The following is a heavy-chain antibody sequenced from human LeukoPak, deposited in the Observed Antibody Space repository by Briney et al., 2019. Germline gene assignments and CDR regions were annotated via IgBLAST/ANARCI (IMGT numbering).Heavy chain of an antibody. CDR2: IKEDGSEK. D-gene: IGHD6-19*01. Sequence: GGSLRLSCAASGFTFSSYWMSWVRQAPGKGLECVANIKEDGSEKNYVVSVKGRFTISRDNAKNSLYLQMNSLRAEDTAVYYCAKAVAARWLDPWGQGTLVIVSS. J-gene: IGHJ5*02. CDR1: GFTFSSYW. V-gene: IGHV3-7*01. CDR3: AKAVAARWLDP.